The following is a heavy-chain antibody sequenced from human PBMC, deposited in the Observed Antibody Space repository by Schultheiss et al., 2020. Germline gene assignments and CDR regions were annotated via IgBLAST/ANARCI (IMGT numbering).Heavy chain of an antibody. D-gene: IGHD4-17*01. CDR3: ARGQHTTVTTNYYYYMDV. V-gene: IGHV4-34*01. CDR2: INHSGST. J-gene: IGHJ6*03. CDR1: GGSFSGYY. Sequence: SETLSLTCAVYGGSFSGYYWSWIRQPPGKGLEWIGEINHSGSTNYNPSLKSRVTISVDTSKNQFSLKLSSVTAADTAVYYCARGQHTTVTTNYYYYMDVWGKGTTVTVA.